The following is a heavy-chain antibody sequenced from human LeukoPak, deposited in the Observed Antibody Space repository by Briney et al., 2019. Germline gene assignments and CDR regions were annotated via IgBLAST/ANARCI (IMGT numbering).Heavy chain of an antibody. CDR1: GYSFNTYW. V-gene: IGHV5-51*01. Sequence: PGGSLRLSCKGSGYSFNTYWIAWVRQMPGKGLEWMGIIYPGDSDTTYSPSFQGQVTISADKSITTAYLQWSSLKASDTAMYYCARQTYGSYHGYWGQGTLVTVSS. J-gene: IGHJ4*02. D-gene: IGHD1-26*01. CDR2: IYPGDSDT. CDR3: ARQTYGSYHGY.